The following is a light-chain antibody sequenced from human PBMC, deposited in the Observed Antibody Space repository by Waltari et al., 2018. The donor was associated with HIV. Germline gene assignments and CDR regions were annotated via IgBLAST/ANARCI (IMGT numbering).Light chain of an antibody. CDR3: AAWDDSLSGRV. CDR2: RNN. V-gene: IGLV1-47*01. Sequence: VLTQSPSASGTPGQRVTISCSGSSSNIGSNYVYWYQQLPGTAPKLLIYRNNQRPSGVPDRFSGSKSGTSASLAISGLRSEDEADYYCAAWDDSLSGRVFGGGTKLTVL. CDR1: SSNIGSNY. J-gene: IGLJ2*01.